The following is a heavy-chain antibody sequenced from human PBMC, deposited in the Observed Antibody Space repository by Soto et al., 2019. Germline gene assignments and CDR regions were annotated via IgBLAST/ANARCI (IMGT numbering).Heavy chain of an antibody. CDR1: GFTFSSYG. CDR2: IWYDGSNK. Sequence: GGSLRLSCAASGFTFSSYGMHWVRQAPGKGLEWVAVIWYDGSNKYYADSVKGRFTISRDNSKNTLYLQMNSLRAEDTAVYYCARDQEQQLDPYYYYYGMDVWGQGTTVTVSS. J-gene: IGHJ6*02. CDR3: ARDQEQQLDPYYYYYGMDV. D-gene: IGHD6-13*01. V-gene: IGHV3-33*01.